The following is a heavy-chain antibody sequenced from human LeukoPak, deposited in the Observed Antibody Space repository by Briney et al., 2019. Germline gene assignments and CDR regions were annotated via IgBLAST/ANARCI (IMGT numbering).Heavy chain of an antibody. CDR1: GGSISSSNW. D-gene: IGHD2-21*01. CDR2: IYYSGST. CDR3: ARGLFVVVAGSPSYYFDY. Sequence: PSETLSLTCAVSGGSISSSNWWSWIRQHPGKGLEWIGYIYYSGSTYYNPSLKSRVTISVDTSKNQFSLKLSSVTAADTAVYYCARGLFVVVAGSPSYYFDYWSQGTLVTVSS. V-gene: IGHV4-31*11. J-gene: IGHJ4*02.